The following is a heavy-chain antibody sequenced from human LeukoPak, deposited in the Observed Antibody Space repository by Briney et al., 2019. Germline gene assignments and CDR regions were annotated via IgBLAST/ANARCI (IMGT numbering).Heavy chain of an antibody. CDR3: ATLDNSFDH. CDR2: IFYSGTI. J-gene: IGHJ5*02. Sequence: PSETLSLTCNVSDASISGSDYNWSWLRQPPGKGLEWIASIFYSGTIYNNPSLKSRTLISVDTSKNQFSLRLTSVTAADTAVYFCATLDNSFDHWGQGTLVTVSS. CDR1: DASISGSDYN. V-gene: IGHV4-30-4*01.